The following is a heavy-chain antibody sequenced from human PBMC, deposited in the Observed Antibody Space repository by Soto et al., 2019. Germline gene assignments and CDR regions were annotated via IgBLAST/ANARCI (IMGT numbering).Heavy chain of an antibody. CDR1: GDTFDIYG. Sequence: QVELVQSGAEVKKPGSSVKVSCKASGDTFDIYGFNWVRQAPGEGLEWMGVIIPIFETADYAQKFQGRVSNTADKSTSTAYMELGSLTSEDTAVYYCARGGIHFADSSGHAFDSWGQGTLISVTS. V-gene: IGHV1-69*06. CDR2: IIPIFETA. D-gene: IGHD3-22*01. CDR3: ARGGIHFADSSGHAFDS. J-gene: IGHJ4*02.